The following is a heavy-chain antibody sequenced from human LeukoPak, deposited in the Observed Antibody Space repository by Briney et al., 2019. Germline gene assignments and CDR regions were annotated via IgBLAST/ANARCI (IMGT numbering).Heavy chain of an antibody. V-gene: IGHV3-21*04. Sequence: GGSLRLSCAASGFTFSSYSMNWVRQAPGKGLEWVSSISSSSSYIYYADSVKGRFTISGDSSQSTLYLQMNSLRVEDTAVYYCARDGCSLTSCFENWGQGTLVTVSS. CDR1: GFTFSSYS. CDR2: ISSSSSYI. CDR3: ARDGCSLTSCFEN. D-gene: IGHD2-2*01. J-gene: IGHJ4*02.